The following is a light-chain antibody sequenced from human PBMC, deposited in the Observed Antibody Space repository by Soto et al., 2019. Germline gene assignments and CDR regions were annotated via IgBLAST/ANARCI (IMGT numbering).Light chain of an antibody. CDR2: DVT. J-gene: IGLJ1*01. CDR1: SSDVGAYNY. Sequence: QSALTQPASVSGSPGQSITISCTGTSSDVGAYNYVSRYQQHPGKAPKLMIYDVTNRPSGVSNRFSGSKSGNTASLTISGLQAEDEADYYCSSYTSSSTLRGVFGTGTKLTVL. CDR3: SSYTSSSTLRGV. V-gene: IGLV2-14*01.